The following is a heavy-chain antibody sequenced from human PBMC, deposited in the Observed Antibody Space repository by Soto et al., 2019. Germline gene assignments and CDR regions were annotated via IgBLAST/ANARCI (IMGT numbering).Heavy chain of an antibody. CDR1: GGSVSSGSYY. D-gene: IGHD3-3*01. V-gene: IGHV4-61*01. Sequence: SETLSLTCTVSGGSVSSGSYYWSWIRQPPGKGLAWIGYVYYSGSTTYNPSLKSRVTISVDTSKNQFSLRLSSVTAADTAVYYCAGVMGPTYNDFWSRPSGYYYYAMDVWGQGTTVTVSS. CDR2: VYYSGST. J-gene: IGHJ6*02. CDR3: AGVMGPTYNDFWSRPSGYYYYAMDV.